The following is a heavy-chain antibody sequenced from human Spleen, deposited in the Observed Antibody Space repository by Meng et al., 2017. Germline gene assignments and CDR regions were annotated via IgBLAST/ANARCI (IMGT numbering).Heavy chain of an antibody. V-gene: IGHV3-33*01. CDR1: GFTPRSYG. CDR3: ARDANHYLDY. Sequence: QVQLVKSGGGVVQPGTSLRLSCAASGFTPRSYGMHWVRQAPGKGLEWVAVIWYDGSNKYYGDFVKGRFTISRDYSKNMLYLQMNSLRAEDTAVYYCARDANHYLDYWGQGTLVTVSS. CDR2: IWYDGSNK. J-gene: IGHJ4*02.